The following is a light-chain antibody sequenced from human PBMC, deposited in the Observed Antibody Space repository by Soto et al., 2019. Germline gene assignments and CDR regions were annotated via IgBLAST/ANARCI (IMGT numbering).Light chain of an antibody. J-gene: IGKJ1*01. V-gene: IGKV1-27*01. CDR1: QGISNY. CDR2: AAS. CDR3: QQYNNWPET. Sequence: DIKMNQSPSSLSASEGDRVTITCRASQGISNYLSWYQQKPGKVPKLLIYAASTLQSGVPSRFSGSGSGTEFTLTISSLQSEDFAVYYCQQYNNWPETFGQGTKVDIK.